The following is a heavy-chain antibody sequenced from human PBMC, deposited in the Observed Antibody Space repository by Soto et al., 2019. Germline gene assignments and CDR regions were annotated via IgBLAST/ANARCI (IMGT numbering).Heavy chain of an antibody. D-gene: IGHD1-26*01. Sequence: SETLSLTCTVSGGSISSSSYYWGWIRQPPGKGLEWIGSIYYSGSTYYNPSLKSRVTISVDTSKNQFSLKLSSVTAADTAVYYCASHYQFDSGSYPYFDYWGQGTLVTVSS. J-gene: IGHJ4*02. CDR3: ASHYQFDSGSYPYFDY. V-gene: IGHV4-39*01. CDR1: GGSISSSSYY. CDR2: IYYSGST.